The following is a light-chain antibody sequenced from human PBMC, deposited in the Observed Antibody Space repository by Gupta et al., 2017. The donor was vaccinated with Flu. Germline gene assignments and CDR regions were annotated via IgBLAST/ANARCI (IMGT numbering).Light chain of an antibody. J-gene: IGKJ2*01. Sequence: ETATLSCRAIQSVTSSYLAWYQQKPGQAPRLLIYGASSRATGIPDRFSGSGSGTDFTLTISRLEPEDFAVYYCQQYGSSPYTFGQGTKLEIK. V-gene: IGKV3-20*01. CDR3: QQYGSSPYT. CDR2: GAS. CDR1: QSVTSSY.